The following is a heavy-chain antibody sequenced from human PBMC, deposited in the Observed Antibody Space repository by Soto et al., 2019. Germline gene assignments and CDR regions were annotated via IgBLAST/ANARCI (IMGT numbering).Heavy chain of an antibody. D-gene: IGHD2-15*01. CDR1: GYSFTNHW. V-gene: IGHV5-51*01. Sequence: GESLKISCKGSGYSFTNHWIGWVRQMPGKGLEWMGIIYPGDSDTKYSPSFQGQVTFSADKSISTAYLQWSSLKASDSAMYYCARRGGSGNNKYDSFHMAVWGQGTTVTVSS. J-gene: IGHJ6*02. CDR3: ARRGGSGNNKYDSFHMAV. CDR2: IYPGDSDT.